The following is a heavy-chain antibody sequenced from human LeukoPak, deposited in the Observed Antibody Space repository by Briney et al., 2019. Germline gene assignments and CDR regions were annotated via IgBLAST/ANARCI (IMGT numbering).Heavy chain of an antibody. CDR3: ARSMLYYDYVWGSYPRGPFDY. J-gene: IGHJ4*02. Sequence: PETLSLTCAVYGGSFSGYYWSWIRQPPGKGLEWIGEINHSGSTNYNPSLKCRVTITVHTSNNQFSLKLSSVPDADTAVYYCARSMLYYDYVWGSYPRGPFDYWGQGTLVTVSS. V-gene: IGHV4-34*01. CDR1: GGSFSGYY. D-gene: IGHD3-16*02. CDR2: INHSGST.